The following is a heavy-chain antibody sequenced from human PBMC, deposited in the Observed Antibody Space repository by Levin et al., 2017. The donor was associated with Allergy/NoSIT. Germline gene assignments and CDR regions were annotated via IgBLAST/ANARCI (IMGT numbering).Heavy chain of an antibody. J-gene: IGHJ4*02. CDR2: IYYSGST. CDR3: ARRGGDIVTGLDY. Sequence: SQTLSLTCTVSGGSISSGDYYWSWIRQPPGKGLEWIGYIYYSGSTYYNPSLKSRVTISVDTSKNQFSLKLSSVTAADTAVYYCARRGGDIVTGLDYWGQGTLVTVSS. D-gene: IGHD3-9*01. V-gene: IGHV4-30-4*01. CDR1: GGSISSGDYY.